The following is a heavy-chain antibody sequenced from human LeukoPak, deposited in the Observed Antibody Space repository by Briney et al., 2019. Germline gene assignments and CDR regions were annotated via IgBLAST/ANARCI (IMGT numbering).Heavy chain of an antibody. CDR3: ARSIDEASGWKY. CDR1: GGTFSSYA. V-gene: IGHV1-69*13. J-gene: IGHJ4*02. D-gene: IGHD6-19*01. CDR2: IIPIFGTA. Sequence: SVKVSCKASGGTFSSYAISWVRQAPGQGLEWMGGIIPIFGTANYAQKFPGRVTITADESTSTAYMELSSLRSEDTAVYYCARSIDEASGWKYWGQGTLVTVSS.